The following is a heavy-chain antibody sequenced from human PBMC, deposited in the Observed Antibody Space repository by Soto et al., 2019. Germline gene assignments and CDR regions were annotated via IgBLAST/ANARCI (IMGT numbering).Heavy chain of an antibody. V-gene: IGHV4-39*01. CDR2: SSFTGNT. CDR1: GDSIDSTNNYY. Sequence: SETLSLTCTVSGDSIDSTNNYYWAWIRQPPGKGLEWIGSSSFTGNTFFNPSLKSRVNIFIDTSKNQFSLRVYSVTAADTAIYYCARPDSSSWAASFDYWGRGTLVTVSS. J-gene: IGHJ4*02. D-gene: IGHD6-13*01. CDR3: ARPDSSSWAASFDY.